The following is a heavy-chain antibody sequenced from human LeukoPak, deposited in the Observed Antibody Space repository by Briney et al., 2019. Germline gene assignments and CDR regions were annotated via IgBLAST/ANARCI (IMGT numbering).Heavy chain of an antibody. V-gene: IGHV4-59*11. CDR2: IYYSGST. Sequence: SETLSLTCTVSGGSISSHYWSWIRQPPGKGLEWIGYIYYSGSTNYNPSPKSRVTISVDTSKNQFSLKLSSVTAADTAVYYCARLDYYDSSGLDYWGQGTLVTVSS. CDR1: GGSISSHY. CDR3: ARLDYYDSSGLDY. J-gene: IGHJ4*02. D-gene: IGHD3-22*01.